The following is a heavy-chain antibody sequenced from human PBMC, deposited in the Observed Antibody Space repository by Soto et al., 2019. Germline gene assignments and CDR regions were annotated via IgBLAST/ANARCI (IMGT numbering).Heavy chain of an antibody. CDR2: IYHSGST. D-gene: IGHD4-17*01. CDR3: ARTVTTTSRDYYFDY. CDR1: DGSISSGVYS. Sequence: SEILSLTGSVSDGSISSGVYSLRWIRQPPGKGLEWIGYIYHSGSTYYNPSLKSRVTISVDRSKNQFSLKLSSVTAADTAVYYCARTVTTTSRDYYFDYWGQGTLVTVSS. V-gene: IGHV4-30-2*01. J-gene: IGHJ4*02.